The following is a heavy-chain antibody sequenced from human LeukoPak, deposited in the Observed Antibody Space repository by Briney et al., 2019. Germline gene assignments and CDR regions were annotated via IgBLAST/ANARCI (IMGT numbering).Heavy chain of an antibody. CDR2: ITGDASVT. CDR3: AKAYSTSLYGDAFHI. CDR1: EFSLRSYT. Sequence: GGSLRLSCGDSEFSLRSYTMNWVRQAPGKGLEWVSGITGDASVTYDADSVKGRFNISRDNSKNTLYLQLNSLRVEDTAVYYCAKAYSTSLYGDAFHIWSQGTMVTVSP. D-gene: IGHD6-13*01. V-gene: IGHV3-23*01. J-gene: IGHJ3*02.